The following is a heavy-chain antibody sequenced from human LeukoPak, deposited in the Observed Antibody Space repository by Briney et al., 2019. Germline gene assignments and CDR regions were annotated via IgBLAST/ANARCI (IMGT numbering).Heavy chain of an antibody. CDR2: IIPIFGTA. CDR3: AREHMVRGVMRLGY. D-gene: IGHD3-10*01. Sequence: GASVKVSCKASGGTFSSYAISWVRQAPGQGLEWMGGIIPIFGTANYAQKFQGRVTITADESTSTAYMELSSLRSEDTAVYHCAREHMVRGVMRLGYWGQGTLVTVSS. V-gene: IGHV1-69*13. CDR1: GGTFSSYA. J-gene: IGHJ4*02.